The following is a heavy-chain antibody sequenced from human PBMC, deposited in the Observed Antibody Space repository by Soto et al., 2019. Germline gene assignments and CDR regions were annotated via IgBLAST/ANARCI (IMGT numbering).Heavy chain of an antibody. V-gene: IGHV1-46*01. CDR1: SYTFISYG. CDR3: ARRPYNWNDPSYYFDY. J-gene: IGHJ4*02. Sequence: XSGQVSFKASSYTFISYGINWVRQAPGQGLEWMGIINPSGGGTSYAQKFQGRVTMTRDTSTSTVYMELSSLRSEDTAVYYCARRPYNWNDPSYYFDYWGQGTLVTVSS. D-gene: IGHD1-20*01. CDR2: INPSGGGT.